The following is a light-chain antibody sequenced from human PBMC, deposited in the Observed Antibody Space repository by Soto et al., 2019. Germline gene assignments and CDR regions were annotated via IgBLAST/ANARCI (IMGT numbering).Light chain of an antibody. CDR1: QSISSY. CDR2: AAS. Sequence: DLQMTQSPSSLSASVGDRVTITCRASQSISSYLNWYQQKPGKAPKLLIYAASSLQSGVPSRFSGSGSGTDFTLTISSLQPEDFATYYCQQSYSTAITSGQGTRLEIK. V-gene: IGKV1-39*01. J-gene: IGKJ5*01. CDR3: QQSYSTAIT.